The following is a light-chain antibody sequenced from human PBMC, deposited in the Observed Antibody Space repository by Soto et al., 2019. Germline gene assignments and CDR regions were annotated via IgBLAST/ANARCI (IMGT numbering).Light chain of an antibody. CDR1: KNINTW. Sequence: DIQMTQSPSTLSASVGDRVNITCRASKNINTWVAWYQQKPGKAPKLLIYDASSLESGVPSRVSGSGSGTEFTLTISGLQPDDFATYFCQQYTSYSWTFGQGTKVDI. V-gene: IGKV1-5*01. CDR3: QQYTSYSWT. CDR2: DAS. J-gene: IGKJ1*01.